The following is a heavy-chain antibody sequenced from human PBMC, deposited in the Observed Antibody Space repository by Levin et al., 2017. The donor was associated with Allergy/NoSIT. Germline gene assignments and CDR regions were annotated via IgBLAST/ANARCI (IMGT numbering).Heavy chain of an antibody. J-gene: IGHJ5*02. CDR2: IYYSGST. D-gene: IGHD3-10*01. V-gene: IGHV4-59*01. CDR3: ARASGWFGEFGWFDP. Sequence: PSETLSLTCTVSGGSISSYYWSWIRQPPGKGLEWIGYIYYSGSTNYNPSLKSRVTISVDTSKNQFSLKLSSVTAADTAVYYCARASGWFGEFGWFDPWGQGTLVTVSS. CDR1: GGSISSYY.